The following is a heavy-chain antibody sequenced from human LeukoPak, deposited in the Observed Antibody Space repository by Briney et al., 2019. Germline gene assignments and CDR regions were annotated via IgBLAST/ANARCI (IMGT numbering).Heavy chain of an antibody. CDR2: ISGSGGST. J-gene: IGHJ1*01. Sequence: GGSLRLSCAASGFTFSSYAMSWVRQAPGEGLEWVSAISGSGGSTYYADSVKGRFTISRDNSKNTLYLQMNSLRAEDTAVYYCAKRIAAAGTFQHWGQGTLVTVSS. CDR1: GFTFSSYA. D-gene: IGHD6-13*01. CDR3: AKRIAAAGTFQH. V-gene: IGHV3-23*01.